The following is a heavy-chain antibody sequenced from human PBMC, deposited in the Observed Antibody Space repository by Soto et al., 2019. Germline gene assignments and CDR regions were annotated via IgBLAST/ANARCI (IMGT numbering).Heavy chain of an antibody. D-gene: IGHD2-21*02. J-gene: IGHJ6*02. CDR1: GFTFSTYA. CDR2: VTISGRNT. CDR3: AKGETARPGYYYGMDV. Sequence: SLRLSCAASGFTFSTYAMTWVRQAPGKGPEWVSTVTISGRNTYYADSVKGRFSISRDNSNNRLYLQMSSLRAEDTAIYYCAKGETARPGYYYGMDVWGQGTTVTVSS. V-gene: IGHV3-23*01.